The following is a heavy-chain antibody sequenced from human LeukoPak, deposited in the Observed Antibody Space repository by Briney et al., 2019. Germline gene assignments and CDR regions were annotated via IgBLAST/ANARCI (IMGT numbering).Heavy chain of an antibody. V-gene: IGHV4-39*07. Sequence: SETLSLTCTVSGDSISSSNYYWGWIRQPPGKGLEWIGSIYYSGNTYYNPSLKSRVTISVDTSKNQFSLKLSSVTAADTAVYYCVRENYSSGWYGIIDYWGQGTLVTVSS. D-gene: IGHD6-19*01. CDR1: GDSISSSNYY. CDR3: VRENYSSGWYGIIDY. CDR2: IYYSGNT. J-gene: IGHJ4*02.